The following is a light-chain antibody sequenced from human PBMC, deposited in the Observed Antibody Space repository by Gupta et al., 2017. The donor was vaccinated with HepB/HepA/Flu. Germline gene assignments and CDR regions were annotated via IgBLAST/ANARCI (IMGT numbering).Light chain of an antibody. CDR3: QSADSSGTDVV. V-gene: IGLV3-25*03. CDR2: KDS. Sequence: SYELTQPPSVSVSPGQTARTTCSGDALPKQYACWYQQKPGQAPVLVIYKDSERPSGIPERFSGSSSGTTVTLTISGVQAEDEADYYCQSADSSGTDVVFGGGTKLTVL. J-gene: IGLJ2*01. CDR1: ALPKQY.